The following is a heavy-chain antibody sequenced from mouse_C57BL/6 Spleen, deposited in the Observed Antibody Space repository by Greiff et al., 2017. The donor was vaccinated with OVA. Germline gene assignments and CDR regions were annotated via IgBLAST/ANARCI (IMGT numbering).Heavy chain of an antibody. CDR3: VRDDPFAY. Sequence: DVMLVESGGGLVQPKGSLKLSCAASGFSFNTYAMNWVRQAPGKGLEWVARIRSKSNNYATYYADSVKDRFTISRDDSESMLYLQMNNLKTEDTAMYYCVRDDPFAYWGQVTLVTVSA. V-gene: IGHV10-1*01. D-gene: IGHD2-3*01. J-gene: IGHJ3*01. CDR2: IRSKSNNYAT. CDR1: GFSFNTYA.